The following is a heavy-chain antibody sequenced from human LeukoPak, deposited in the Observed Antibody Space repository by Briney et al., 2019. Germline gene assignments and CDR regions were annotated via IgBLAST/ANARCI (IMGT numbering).Heavy chain of an antibody. Sequence: SETLSLTCTVSGGSLSSGDYFWRWIRQPPGKGLEWIGYIYYSGSTYYNPSLKSRVTISVDASKNQFSLKLSSVTAADTAVYYCARERYCSGGSCYFFDYWGQGTLVTVSS. J-gene: IGHJ4*02. V-gene: IGHV4-30-4*01. CDR2: IYYSGST. CDR3: ARERYCSGGSCYFFDY. D-gene: IGHD2-15*01. CDR1: GGSLSSGDYF.